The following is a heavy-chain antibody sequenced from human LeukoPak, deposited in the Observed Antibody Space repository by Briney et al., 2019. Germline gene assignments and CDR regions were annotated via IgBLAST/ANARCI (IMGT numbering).Heavy chain of an antibody. V-gene: IGHV4-59*08. Sequence: PSETLSLTCTVSGDSISSYYWSWIRQPPAKGLEWVGYIYYSESTYYNPSLKTRVTISVDTSANQFSLKLNSVTAADTAVYYCARHDIIGYFDYWGQGTLATVSS. CDR3: ARHDIIGYFDY. J-gene: IGHJ4*02. D-gene: IGHD1-20*01. CDR1: GDSISSYY. CDR2: IYYSEST.